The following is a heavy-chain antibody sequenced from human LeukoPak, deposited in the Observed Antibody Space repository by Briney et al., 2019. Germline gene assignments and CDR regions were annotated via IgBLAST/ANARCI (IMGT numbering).Heavy chain of an antibody. Sequence: GGSLRLSCAASGFTFSSYSMNWVRQAPGKGLEWVSSISSSSSYIYYADSVQGRFTISRDNAKNSLYLQMNSLRAEDTAVYYCARGILLHDYGDYWGQGTLVTVSS. J-gene: IGHJ4*02. CDR3: ARGILLHDYGDY. CDR1: GFTFSSYS. CDR2: ISSSSSYI. V-gene: IGHV3-21*01.